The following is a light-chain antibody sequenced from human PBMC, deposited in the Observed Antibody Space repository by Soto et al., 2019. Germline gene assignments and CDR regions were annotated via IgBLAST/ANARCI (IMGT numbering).Light chain of an antibody. CDR2: GNS. J-gene: IGLJ2*01. Sequence: QPVLTQPPSVSGAPGQRVTISCTGSSSNIGACYDVHWYQQLPGTAPKLLIYGNSNRPSGVPDRFSGSKSGTSASLAITGLQAEDEADYYCQSYDSSLSVVFGGGTKLTVL. V-gene: IGLV1-40*01. CDR3: QSYDSSLSVV. CDR1: SSNIGACYD.